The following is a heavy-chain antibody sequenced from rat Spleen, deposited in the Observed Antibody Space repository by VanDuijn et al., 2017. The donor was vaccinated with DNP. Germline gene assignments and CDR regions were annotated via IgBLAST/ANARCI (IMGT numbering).Heavy chain of an antibody. CDR3: ARWPGYNPPYAKDA. V-gene: IGHV3-1*01. J-gene: IGHJ4*01. Sequence: EVQLQESGPGLVRPSQSLSLTCSVTGYSITSNYWAWIRKFPGNKMKWIGHIRHSGRTTYNPTLKSRISITRDTSKNQFFLQVNSVNTEDTATYYCARWPGYNPPYAKDAWGQGTSVTVSS. CDR2: IRHSGRT. D-gene: IGHD1-4*01. CDR1: GYSITSNY.